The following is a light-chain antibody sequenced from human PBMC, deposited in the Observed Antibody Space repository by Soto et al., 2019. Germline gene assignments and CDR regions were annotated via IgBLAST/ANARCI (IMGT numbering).Light chain of an antibody. CDR1: QSISSW. J-gene: IGKJ1*01. V-gene: IGKV1-5*01. CDR3: QQYNSWWT. CDR2: DAS. Sequence: DVQMTQSPSTLSSSVCYRVTITCRASQSISSWLAWYQQKPGKAPKLLIYDASSLESGVPSRFSGSGSGTEFTLTISSLQPDDFATYYCQQYNSWWTFGQGTKVDNK.